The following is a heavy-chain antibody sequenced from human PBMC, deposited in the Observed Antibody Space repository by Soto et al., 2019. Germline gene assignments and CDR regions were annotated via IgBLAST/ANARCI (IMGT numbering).Heavy chain of an antibody. CDR2: IIPIFGTA. J-gene: IGHJ6*02. Sequence: QVQLVQSGAEVKKPGSSVKVSCKASGGTFSSYAISWVRQAPGQGREWMGGIIPIFGTANYAQKFQGRVTITADESTRTAYMELRSLKSEDTAVYYCARDPGDYDYVWGSYRHPTPYGMDVWGQGTTVTVSS. CDR3: ARDPGDYDYVWGSYRHPTPYGMDV. CDR1: GGTFSSYA. D-gene: IGHD3-16*02. V-gene: IGHV1-69*01.